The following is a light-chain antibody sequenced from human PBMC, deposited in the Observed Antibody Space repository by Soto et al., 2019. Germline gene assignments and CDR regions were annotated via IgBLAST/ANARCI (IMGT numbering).Light chain of an antibody. CDR2: DAS. J-gene: IGKJ2*01. V-gene: IGKV3-11*01. CDR3: PQRSNWPPYT. CDR1: QSVSSY. Sequence: EIVLTQSPATLSLSPGERATLSCRASQSVSSYLAWYQQKPGQGPRLLIYDASNRATGIPARFSGSGSGTDFTLTISSLEPEDFAVYYCPQRSNWPPYTFGQGTNLEVK.